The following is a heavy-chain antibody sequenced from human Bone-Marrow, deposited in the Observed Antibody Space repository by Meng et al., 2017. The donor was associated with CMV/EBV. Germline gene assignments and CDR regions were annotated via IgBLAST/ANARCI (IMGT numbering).Heavy chain of an antibody. CDR1: GSTFSSYS. CDR2: ISYDGKKK. D-gene: IGHD2-15*01. Sequence: GGSLRLSCEASGSTFSSYSMHWVRQAPGKGLDWVAVISYDGKKKYYADSVKGRFTISRDNSKNTLSLQMISLGAEDTAVYYCARDLGRHCIGGTCLFVEAFDLWGQGTVVTVSS. V-gene: IGHV3-30*04. J-gene: IGHJ3*01. CDR3: ARDLGRHCIGGTCLFVEAFDL.